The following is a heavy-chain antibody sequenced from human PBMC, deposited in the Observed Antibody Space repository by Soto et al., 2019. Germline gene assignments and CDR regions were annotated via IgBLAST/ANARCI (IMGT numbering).Heavy chain of an antibody. Sequence: QVQLQESGPGLVKPSQTLSLTCSVSGASISNTDYYWSWIRQPPGKGLEWIGYIYYSGTTYYNPSLKSRVTISVDTSKNQFSLNLSSVTAADTAVYYCARPTVITPRFDSWGQGALVTVSS. J-gene: IGHJ4*02. CDR3: ARPTVITPRFDS. CDR1: GASISNTDYY. CDR2: IYYSGTT. V-gene: IGHV4-30-4*01. D-gene: IGHD4-17*01.